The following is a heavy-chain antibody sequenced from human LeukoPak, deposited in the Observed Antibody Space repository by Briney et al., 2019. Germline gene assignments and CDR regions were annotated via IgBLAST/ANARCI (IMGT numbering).Heavy chain of an antibody. V-gene: IGHV3-48*01. CDR3: ARGPDRYPKGKFDY. CDR2: ISSSSSTI. J-gene: IGHJ4*02. Sequence: PGGSLRLSCAASGFTFSSYSMNWVRQAPGKGLEWVSYISSSSSTICYADSVKGRFTISRDNAKNSLYLQMNSLRAEDTAVYYCARGPDRYPKGKFDYWGQGTLVTVSS. D-gene: IGHD2-2*02. CDR1: GFTFSSYS.